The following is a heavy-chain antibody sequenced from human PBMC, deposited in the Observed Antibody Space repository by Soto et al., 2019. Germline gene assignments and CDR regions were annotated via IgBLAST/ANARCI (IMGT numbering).Heavy chain of an antibody. D-gene: IGHD7-27*01. CDR2: ISYDGSNK. CDR3: AKGPGSQKNWDPYDY. J-gene: IGHJ4*02. Sequence: PGGSLRLSCAASGFTFSSYGMHWVRQAPGKGLEWVAVISYDGSNKYYADSVHGRFTISRDNSKTTLYLQMNSLRPEDTALYYCAKGPGSQKNWDPYDYWGQGTLVTVSS. V-gene: IGHV3-30*18. CDR1: GFTFSSYG.